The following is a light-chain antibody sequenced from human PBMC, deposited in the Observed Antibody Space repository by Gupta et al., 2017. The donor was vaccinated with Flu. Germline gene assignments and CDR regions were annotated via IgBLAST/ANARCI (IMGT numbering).Light chain of an antibody. CDR3: LQHNCSPRT. Sequence: ETTLTQSPAFMSATPGDKVNISCKASQDIDDDLNWCQQESGETAIFIIQEATALGPGISPRFSGSGYGTDFTLTINNIESEDAAYSFCLQHNCSPRTFGQGTKVEIK. V-gene: IGKV5-2*01. CDR1: QDIDDD. J-gene: IGKJ1*01. CDR2: EAT.